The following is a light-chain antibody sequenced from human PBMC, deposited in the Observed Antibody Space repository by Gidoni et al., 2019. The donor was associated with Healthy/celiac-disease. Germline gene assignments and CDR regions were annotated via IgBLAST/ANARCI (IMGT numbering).Light chain of an antibody. CDR1: QDLSNY. J-gene: IGKJ4*01. CDR2: DAS. V-gene: IGKV1-33*01. Sequence: DIQMTQSPSSLSASVGDRVTITCQASQDLSNYLNWSQQKPGKAPKLLIYDASNLETGVPSRFSGSGSGTDFTFTISSLQPEDIATYYCQQYDNLPLTFXGXTKVEIK. CDR3: QQYDNLPLT.